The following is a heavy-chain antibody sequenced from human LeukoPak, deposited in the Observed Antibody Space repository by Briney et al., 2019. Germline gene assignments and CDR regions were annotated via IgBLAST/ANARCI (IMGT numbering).Heavy chain of an antibody. CDR3: ARATVTRWFDP. V-gene: IGHV3-30*04. D-gene: IGHD4-17*01. CDR2: ISYDGTNK. J-gene: IGHJ5*02. Sequence: RRSLRLSCAASGFIFSRNEMHWVRQAPGKGLEWVAVISYDGTNKYYADSVKGRFTISRDNSKNTLYLQMNSLRAEDTAVYYCARATVTRWFDPWGQGTLVTVSS. CDR1: GFIFSRNE.